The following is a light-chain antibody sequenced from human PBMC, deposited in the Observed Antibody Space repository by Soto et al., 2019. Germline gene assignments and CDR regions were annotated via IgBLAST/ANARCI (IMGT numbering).Light chain of an antibody. Sequence: EIVLTQSPGTLSLSPGEGATLSCRASQSVSSSSLTWYQQKRGQAPRLLIYGASTRATGIPDRFSGSGSGTHFTLTISRLEPEDFAVYYCNQYHSSFTFGGGTKVEIK. CDR2: GAS. J-gene: IGKJ4*01. CDR1: QSVSSSS. V-gene: IGKV3-20*01. CDR3: NQYHSSFT.